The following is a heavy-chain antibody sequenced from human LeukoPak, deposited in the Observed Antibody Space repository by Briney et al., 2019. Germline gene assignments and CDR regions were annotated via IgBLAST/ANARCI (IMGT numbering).Heavy chain of an antibody. CDR2: INPSGGST. CDR3: ARVYIGDNNWNPDAFDI. D-gene: IGHD1-20*01. CDR1: GYTFTSYY. J-gene: IGHJ3*02. Sequence: ASVNVSCKASGYTFTSYYMHWVRQAPGQGLEWMGIINPSGGSTSYAQKFQGRVTMTRDTSTSTVYMELSSLRSEDTAVYYCARVYIGDNNWNPDAFDIWGQGTMVTVSS. V-gene: IGHV1-46*01.